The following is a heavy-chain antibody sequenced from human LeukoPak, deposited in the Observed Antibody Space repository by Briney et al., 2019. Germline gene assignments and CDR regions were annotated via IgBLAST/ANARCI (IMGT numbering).Heavy chain of an antibody. V-gene: IGHV4-4*07. J-gene: IGHJ4*02. CDR1: GGSISSYY. Sequence: SETLSLTCTVSGGSISSYYWSRIRQPAGKGLEWIGRIYTSGSTNYNPSLKSRVTMSVDTSKNQFSLKLSSVTAADTAVYYCARGYYDSSGYYYSFDYWGQGTLVTVSS. CDR2: IYTSGST. CDR3: ARGYYDSSGYYYSFDY. D-gene: IGHD3-22*01.